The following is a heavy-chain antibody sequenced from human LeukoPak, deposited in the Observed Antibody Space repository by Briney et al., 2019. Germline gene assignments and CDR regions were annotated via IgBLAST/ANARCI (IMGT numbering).Heavy chain of an antibody. Sequence: ASVKVSCKASGYTFTGDYMHWVRQAPGQGLEWRGWINPNSGGTKYAQKFQGRVTMARDTSISTAYMELSRLRSDDTAVYYCAREKVFGVASVAYWGQGALVTVSS. CDR3: AREKVFGVASVAY. CDR1: GYTFTGDY. CDR2: INPNSGGT. D-gene: IGHD3-3*01. J-gene: IGHJ4*02. V-gene: IGHV1-2*02.